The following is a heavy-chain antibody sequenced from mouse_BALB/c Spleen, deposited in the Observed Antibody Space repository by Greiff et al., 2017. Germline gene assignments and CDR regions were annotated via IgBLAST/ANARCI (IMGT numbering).Heavy chain of an antibody. V-gene: IGHV5-15*02. CDR1: GFTFSDYG. CDR2: ISNLAYSI. J-gene: IGHJ4*01. D-gene: IGHD1-1*01. CDR3: ASSYGYAMDY. Sequence: EVMLVESGGGLVQPGGSRKLSCAASGFTFSDYGMAWVRQAPGKGPEWVAFISNLAYSIYYADTVTGRFTISRENAKNTLYLEMSSLRSDDTAMYYCASSYGYAMDYWGQGTSVTVSS.